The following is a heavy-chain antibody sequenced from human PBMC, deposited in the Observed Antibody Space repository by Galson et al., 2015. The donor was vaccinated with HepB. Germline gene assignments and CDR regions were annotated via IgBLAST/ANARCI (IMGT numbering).Heavy chain of an antibody. V-gene: IGHV3-23*01. CDR3: ATPLAVRFLEWGAKDY. CDR1: GFTFSSYA. CDR2: LSSSGGNT. D-gene: IGHD3-3*01. J-gene: IGHJ4*02. Sequence: SLRLSCAASGFTFSSYAMSWVRQAPGKGLEWVSGLSSSGGNTYYADSVKGRFTISRDNSKNTLYLQMNSLRAEDTAVYYCATPLAVRFLEWGAKDYWGQGTLVTVSS.